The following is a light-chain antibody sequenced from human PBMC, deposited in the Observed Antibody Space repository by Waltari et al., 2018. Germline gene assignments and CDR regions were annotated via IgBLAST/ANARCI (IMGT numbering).Light chain of an antibody. J-gene: IGKJ5*01. V-gene: IGKV1-13*02. CDR3: QQLHSYPIT. CDR2: DAS. Sequence: AIHLTQSPSSLSASVGDRIPITCRASQVISSALAWYQQKPGESPTFLIYDASILQSGVPSRFSVSASGTDFTLTITSLQPEDFATYYCQQLHSYPITFGQGTRLEIK. CDR1: QVISSA.